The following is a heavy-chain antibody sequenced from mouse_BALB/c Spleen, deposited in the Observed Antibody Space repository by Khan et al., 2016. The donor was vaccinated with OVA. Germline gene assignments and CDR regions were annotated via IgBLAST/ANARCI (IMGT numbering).Heavy chain of an antibody. CDR2: ISYSGGT. D-gene: IGHD1-1*01. CDR1: GYSITSGYA. Sequence: EVQLQESGPGLVKPSQSLSLTCPVTGYSITSGYAWNWIRQFPGNKLEWMGYISYSGGTSYNPSLKSPISLTRDTSKTQFFLQLNSVTTEDTATYYCARRNYYGYYFDYWGQGTTLTVSS. V-gene: IGHV3-2*02. CDR3: ARRNYYGYYFDY. J-gene: IGHJ2*01.